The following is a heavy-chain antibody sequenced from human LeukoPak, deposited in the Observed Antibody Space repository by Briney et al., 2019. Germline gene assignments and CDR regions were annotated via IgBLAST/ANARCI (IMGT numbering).Heavy chain of an antibody. CDR3: AARGGGLGIGGGTFFDY. CDR1: GGTFSSYA. J-gene: IGHJ4*01. Sequence: SVKVSCKASGGTFSSYAISWVRQAPGQGLEWMGRIIPILGIANYAQKFQGRVTITADKSTSTAYMELSSLRSEDTAVYYCAARGGGLGIGGGTFFDYRGQGTLGNVFS. V-gene: IGHV1-69*04. CDR2: IIPILGIA. D-gene: IGHD3-16*01.